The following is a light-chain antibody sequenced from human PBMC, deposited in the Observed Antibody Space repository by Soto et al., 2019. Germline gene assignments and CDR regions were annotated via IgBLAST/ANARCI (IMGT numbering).Light chain of an antibody. CDR1: QSVSSNY. V-gene: IGKV3-20*01. Sequence: VLTQSPATLSLSPGQRATLSCRTSQSVSSNYLAWYQQKPGQAPRLLIYGASSRATGIPDRFSGSGSGTDFTLTISRLEPEDFAVYYCQQYGSSGRTFGQGTKVDIK. J-gene: IGKJ1*01. CDR3: QQYGSSGRT. CDR2: GAS.